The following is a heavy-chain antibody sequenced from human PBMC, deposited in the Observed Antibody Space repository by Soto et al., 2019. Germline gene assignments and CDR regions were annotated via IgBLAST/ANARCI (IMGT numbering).Heavy chain of an antibody. CDR3: AKGASTTVFAFNDY. CDR2: ISWNSGNL. D-gene: IGHD4-17*01. J-gene: IGHJ4*02. CDR1: GFTFDDYA. V-gene: IGHV3-9*01. Sequence: EVQLVESGGGLVQPGRSLRLSCAASGFTFDDYAMHWVRQGPGKGLEWVSSISWNSGNLGYADSVTGRFTISRDNAKNSLYLQMNRLRGEDTALYYCAKGASTTVFAFNDYWGQGTLVTVSS.